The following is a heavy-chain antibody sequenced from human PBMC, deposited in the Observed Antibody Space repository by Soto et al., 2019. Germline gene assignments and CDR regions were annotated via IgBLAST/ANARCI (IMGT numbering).Heavy chain of an antibody. CDR3: AKDDLQFDP. J-gene: IGHJ5*02. Sequence: DVCMRLSWAACGFSLGSYAMRWVRQAPGRGLEWFSSVSVSGGSTYYADSLKGRFTSSSGNSKIKLYLQMKSLRADDTAAYYCAKDDLQFDPCDQGTLVTVSS. V-gene: IGHV3-23*01. CDR2: VSVSGGST. CDR1: GFSLGSYA.